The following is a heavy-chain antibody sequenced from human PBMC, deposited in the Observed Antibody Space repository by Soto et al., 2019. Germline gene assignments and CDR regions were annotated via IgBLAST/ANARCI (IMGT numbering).Heavy chain of an antibody. CDR2: ISSTSSHI. Sequence: PGGCLRLSCAAYGFTFSSYTMNWVRQATGKGLEWVSSISSTSSHIYYADSVKGRFTISRDNAKNSLYLQMNSLRAEDTAVYYCARVLYYDGSGYNFWGQGTLVTVSS. CDR3: ARVLYYDGSGYNF. D-gene: IGHD3-22*01. J-gene: IGHJ4*02. V-gene: IGHV3-21*01. CDR1: GFTFSSYT.